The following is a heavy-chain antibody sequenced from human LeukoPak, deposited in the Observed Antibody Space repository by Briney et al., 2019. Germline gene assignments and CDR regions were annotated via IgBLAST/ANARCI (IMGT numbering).Heavy chain of an antibody. V-gene: IGHV3-30*02. Sequence: PGGSLRLSCAASGFTFNDFAMTWVRQTPGKGLEWVAFIRYDGSNKYYADSVKGRFTISRDNSENTMYLQMNSLRVEDTAIYYCAKRRGEDYFDYWGQGSLVTVSS. J-gene: IGHJ4*02. CDR3: AKRRGEDYFDY. CDR2: IRYDGSNK. CDR1: GFTFNDFA. D-gene: IGHD2-21*01.